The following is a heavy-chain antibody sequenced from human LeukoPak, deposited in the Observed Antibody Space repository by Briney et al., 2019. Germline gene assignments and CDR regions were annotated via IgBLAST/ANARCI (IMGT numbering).Heavy chain of an antibody. Sequence: SVKVSCKASGGTFSSYAISWVRQAPGQGLEWMGGIIPIFGTANYAQKSQGRVTITADESKSTAYMELSSLRSEDPAVYYCARGEQQLLSNMFDYWGQGTLVTVSS. CDR2: IIPIFGTA. V-gene: IGHV1-69*01. J-gene: IGHJ4*02. CDR1: GGTFSSYA. D-gene: IGHD2-2*01. CDR3: ARGEQQLLSNMFDY.